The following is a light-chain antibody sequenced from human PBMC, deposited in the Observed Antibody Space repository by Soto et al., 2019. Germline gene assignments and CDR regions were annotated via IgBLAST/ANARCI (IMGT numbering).Light chain of an antibody. J-gene: IGKJ1*01. CDR3: QHYDSYSEA. CDR2: KAS. CDR1: QAISSC. Sequence: IEMTQSPSSLSASVGDKVPITCGASQAISSCLAWYQQRPGKAPKLLIYKASTLKSGVPSRFSGSGSGTEFTLTISSLQPDDFATYYCQHYDSYSEAFGQGTKVDI. V-gene: IGKV1-5*03.